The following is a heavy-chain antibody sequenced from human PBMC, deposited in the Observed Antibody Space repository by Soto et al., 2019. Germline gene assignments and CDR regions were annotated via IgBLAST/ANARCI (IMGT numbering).Heavy chain of an antibody. V-gene: IGHV1-46*01. CDR2: INPSGGST. CDR3: ARCSSSSLYYYYGIDV. J-gene: IGHJ6*02. CDR1: GYTFTSYY. D-gene: IGHD6-6*01. Sequence: ASVKVSCKASGYTFTSYYMHWVRQAPGQGLEWMGIINPSGGSTSYAQKFQGRVTMTRDTSTSTVYMELSSLRSEDTAVYYCARCSSSSLYYYYGIDVRAQRTTVTGSS.